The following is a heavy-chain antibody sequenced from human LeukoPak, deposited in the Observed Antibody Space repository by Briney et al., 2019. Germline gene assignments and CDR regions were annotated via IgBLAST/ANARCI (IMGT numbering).Heavy chain of an antibody. CDR2: MNPNSGNT. CDR1: GYTFTSYD. Sequence: ASVKVSCKASGYTFTSYDINWVRQATGQGLEWMGWMNPNSGNTGYAQKFQGRVTMTRNTSISTAYMELSSLRSEDTAVYYCATVSGFGELLSNWFDPWGQGTLVTVSS. V-gene: IGHV1-8*01. D-gene: IGHD3-10*01. J-gene: IGHJ5*02. CDR3: ATVSGFGELLSNWFDP.